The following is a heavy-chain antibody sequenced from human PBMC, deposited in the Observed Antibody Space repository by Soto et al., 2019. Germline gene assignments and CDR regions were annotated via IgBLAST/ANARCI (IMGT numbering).Heavy chain of an antibody. D-gene: IGHD3-22*01. CDR2: IIPIFGTA. CDR1: GGTFSSYA. J-gene: IGHJ4*02. Sequence: RASVKVSCKASGGTFSSYAISWVRQAPGQGLEWMGGIIPIFGTANYAQKFQGRVTITADESTSTAYMELSSLRSEDTAVYYCARARAYDSSGYYYPFDYWGQGTLVTVSS. CDR3: ARARAYDSSGYYYPFDY. V-gene: IGHV1-69*13.